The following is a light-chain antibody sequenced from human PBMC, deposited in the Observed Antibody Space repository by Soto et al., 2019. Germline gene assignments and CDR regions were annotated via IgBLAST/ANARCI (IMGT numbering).Light chain of an antibody. CDR1: QSVNSDY. Sequence: EIVLTQSPGTLSLFPGERATLSCRATQSVNSDYLAWYQQKSGQAPRLLIYIASRRATGIPDRFSGSGSGTDFALIICGLEHEEFAVYYCQQYGTSPWTFGQGTKVEIK. J-gene: IGKJ1*01. CDR3: QQYGTSPWT. CDR2: IAS. V-gene: IGKV3-20*01.